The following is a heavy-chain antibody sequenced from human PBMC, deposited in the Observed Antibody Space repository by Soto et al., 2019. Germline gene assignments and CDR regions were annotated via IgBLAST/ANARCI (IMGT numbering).Heavy chain of an antibody. CDR2: ISGSGGST. V-gene: IGHV3-23*01. CDR1: GFTFSSYA. J-gene: IGHJ3*02. Sequence: PVGSLRLSCAASGFTFSSYAMSWVRQAPGKGLEWVSAISGSGGSTYYADSVKGRFTISRDNSKNTLYLQMNSLRAEDTAVYYCAKDEGIMITFGGVIGAFDIWGQGTMVTVSS. D-gene: IGHD3-16*02. CDR3: AKDEGIMITFGGVIGAFDI.